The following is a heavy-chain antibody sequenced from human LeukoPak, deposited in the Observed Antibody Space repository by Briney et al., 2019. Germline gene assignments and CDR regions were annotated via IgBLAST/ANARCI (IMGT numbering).Heavy chain of an antibody. Sequence: ASVEVSCKASGYTFTSYGISWVRQAPGQGLEWMGWISAYNGNTNYAQKLQGRVTMTTDTSTSTAYMELRSLRPDDTAVYYCARGVLLWFGELNWFDPWGQGTLVTVSS. D-gene: IGHD3-10*01. J-gene: IGHJ5*02. V-gene: IGHV1-18*01. CDR3: ARGVLLWFGELNWFDP. CDR2: ISAYNGNT. CDR1: GYTFTSYG.